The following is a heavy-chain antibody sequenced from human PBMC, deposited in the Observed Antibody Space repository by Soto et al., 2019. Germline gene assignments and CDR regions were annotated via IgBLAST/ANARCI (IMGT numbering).Heavy chain of an antibody. CDR1: GGSFSGYY. D-gene: IGHD6-13*01. Sequence: QVQLQQWGAGLLKPSETLSLTCAVYGGSFSGYYWSWIRQPPGKGLEWIGEINHSGSTNYNPSLKSRVTISVDTSKSQFSLKLNSVTAADTAVYYCARLYPPLRGSSWLDYWGQGTLVTVSS. J-gene: IGHJ4*02. CDR3: ARLYPPLRGSSWLDY. V-gene: IGHV4-34*01. CDR2: INHSGST.